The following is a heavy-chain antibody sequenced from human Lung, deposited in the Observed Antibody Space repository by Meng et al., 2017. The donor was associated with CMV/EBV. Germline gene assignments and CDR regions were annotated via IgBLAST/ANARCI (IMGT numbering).Heavy chain of an antibody. Sequence: SXSGSGFTFIDYTLHWVRQAPGKGLEWVALISPDGSNKYYADSVKGRFAVSRDNSKNTLYLQMNSLRPEDTAVYYCARDMFAWAVPATPFEYWRQGTLVTVSS. V-gene: IGHV3-30*09. J-gene: IGHJ4*02. CDR1: GFTFIDYT. CDR2: ISPDGSNK. D-gene: IGHD3-10*02. CDR3: ARDMFAWAVPATPFEY.